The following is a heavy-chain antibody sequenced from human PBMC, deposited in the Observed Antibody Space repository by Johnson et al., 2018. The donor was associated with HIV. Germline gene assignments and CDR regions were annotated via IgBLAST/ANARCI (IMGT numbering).Heavy chain of an antibody. CDR3: ARGCSGGSCLGYI. CDR1: GFTFSSYW. J-gene: IGHJ3*02. D-gene: IGHD2-15*01. CDR2: INSDGGRT. Sequence: EVQLMESGGGVVQPGRSLRLSCAASGFTFSSYWIHWVRQAPGKGLVWVSRINSDGGRTAYADSVKGRFTISRDNAKNTLLLQMNSLRAEDTAVYYGARGCSGGSCLGYIWGQGTMVTVSS. V-gene: IGHV3-74*02.